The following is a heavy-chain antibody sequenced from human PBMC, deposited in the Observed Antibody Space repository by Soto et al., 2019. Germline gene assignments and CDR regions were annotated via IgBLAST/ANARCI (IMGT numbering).Heavy chain of an antibody. J-gene: IGHJ3*02. D-gene: IGHD6-19*01. CDR3: ARAMEYSSGWYSPYGLDAFDI. V-gene: IGHV3-21*01. Sequence: EVQLVESGGGLVKPGGSLRLSCAASGFTFSSYSMNWVRQAPGKGLEWVSSISSSSSYIYYADSVKGRFTISRDNAKNSLYLQLNSLRAEDTAVYYCARAMEYSSGWYSPYGLDAFDIWGQGTMVTVSS. CDR1: GFTFSSYS. CDR2: ISSSSSYI.